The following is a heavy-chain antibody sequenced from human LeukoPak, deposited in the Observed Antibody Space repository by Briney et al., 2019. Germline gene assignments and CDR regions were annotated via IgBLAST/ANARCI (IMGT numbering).Heavy chain of an antibody. V-gene: IGHV1-69*05. D-gene: IGHD3-3*01. Sequence: EASVKVSCKASGGTFSSYAISWVRQAPGQGLEWMGGIIPIFGTANYAQKFQGRVTITTDESTSTAYMELSSLRSEDTAVYYCARESRVGYYDFWSGSDAFDIWGQGTMVTVSS. J-gene: IGHJ3*02. CDR3: ARESRVGYYDFWSGSDAFDI. CDR1: GGTFSSYA. CDR2: IIPIFGTA.